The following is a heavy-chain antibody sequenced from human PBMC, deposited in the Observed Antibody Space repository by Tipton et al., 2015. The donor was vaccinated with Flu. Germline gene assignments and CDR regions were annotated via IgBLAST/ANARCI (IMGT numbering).Heavy chain of an antibody. CDR2: LNHSGST. CDR3: ARRTKGTMVRGVIVNWFDP. V-gene: IGHV4-34*01. J-gene: IGHJ5*02. Sequence: TLSLTCAVYGGSFSGYYWSWIRQPPGKGLEWIGELNHSGSTNHNPSLKSRVTISVDTSKNQFSLKLSSVTAADTAVYYCARRTKGTMVRGVIVNWFDPWGQGTLVTVSS. CDR1: GGSFSGYY. D-gene: IGHD3-10*01.